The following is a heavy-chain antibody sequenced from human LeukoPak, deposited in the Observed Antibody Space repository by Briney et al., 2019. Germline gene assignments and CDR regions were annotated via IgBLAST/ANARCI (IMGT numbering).Heavy chain of an antibody. J-gene: IGHJ4*02. V-gene: IGHV4-59*01. CDR3: AREANYYGSGSYFEGTFDY. Sequence: TSETLSLTCTVSGVSISTYYWSWIRQPPGKGLEWIGYIYYSGTTNYNPSLKSRVTISIDTSKNEFSLKLTSVTAADTAVYYCAREANYYGSGSYFEGTFDYWGQGSLVTVSS. CDR1: GVSISTYY. CDR2: IYYSGTT. D-gene: IGHD3-10*01.